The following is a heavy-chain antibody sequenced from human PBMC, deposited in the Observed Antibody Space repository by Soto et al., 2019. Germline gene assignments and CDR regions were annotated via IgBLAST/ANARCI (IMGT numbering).Heavy chain of an antibody. CDR3: TRDTYYYDSSGYYPPDY. D-gene: IGHD3-22*01. J-gene: IGHJ4*02. CDR1: GFTFGDYA. CDR2: IRSKAYGGTT. V-gene: IGHV3-49*03. Sequence: PGGSLRLSCTASGFTFGDYAMSWFRQAPGKGLEWVGFIRSKAYGGTTEYAASVKGGFTISRDDSKSIAYLQMNSLKTEDTAVYYCTRDTYYYDSSGYYPPDYWGQGTLVTVSS.